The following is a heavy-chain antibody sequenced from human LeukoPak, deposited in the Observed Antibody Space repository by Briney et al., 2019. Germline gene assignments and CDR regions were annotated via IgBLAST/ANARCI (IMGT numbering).Heavy chain of an antibody. CDR1: GYTFTSYD. J-gene: IGHJ6*03. V-gene: IGHV1-8*01. CDR2: MNPNSGNT. CDR3: ARGDMVREVITYYYYYYMDV. D-gene: IGHD3-10*01. Sequence: ASVKVSCKASGYTFTSYDINWVRQATGQGLEWMGWMNPNSGNTGYAQKFQGRVTMTRNTSISTAYMELSSLRSEDTAVYYCARGDMVREVITYYYYYYMDVWGKGTTVTISS.